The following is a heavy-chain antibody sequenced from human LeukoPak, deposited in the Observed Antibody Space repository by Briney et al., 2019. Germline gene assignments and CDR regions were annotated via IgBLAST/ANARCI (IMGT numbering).Heavy chain of an antibody. Sequence: PGGSLRLSCTASGFTFSSYSMTWVRQAPGKGLKWVSTITTGDGNTYYADSVKGRFTVSRDDSKNTLYLQMNSLRAEDTAVYYCAKDGGLWVSGHWGDSWGRGTLVTVSS. CDR1: GFTFSSYS. D-gene: IGHD7-27*01. J-gene: IGHJ4*02. CDR3: AKDGGLWVSGHWGDS. CDR2: ITTGDGNT. V-gene: IGHV3-23*01.